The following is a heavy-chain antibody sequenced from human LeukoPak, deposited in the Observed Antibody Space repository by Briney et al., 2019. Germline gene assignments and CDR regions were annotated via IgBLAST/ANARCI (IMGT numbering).Heavy chain of an antibody. D-gene: IGHD3-10*01. CDR3: ASTGRRGAFDI. J-gene: IGHJ3*02. CDR2: IIPIFGTA. Sequence: SVKVSCKASGGTFSSYAISWVRQAPGQGLEWMGGIIPIFGTANYAQKFQGRVTITADESTSTAYMELSSLRSEDTAVFYCASTGRRGAFDIWGQGTMVTVSS. CDR1: GGTFSSYA. V-gene: IGHV1-69*13.